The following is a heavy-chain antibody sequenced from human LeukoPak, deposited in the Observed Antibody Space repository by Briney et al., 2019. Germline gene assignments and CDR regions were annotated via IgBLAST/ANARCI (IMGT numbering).Heavy chain of an antibody. Sequence: PGRSLRLSCAASGFTFSSYDMHWVRQAPGKGLEWLAVISYDGSNKYYAYSVKGRFTISRDNSKNTLSLQMTSLRADDTGVYYCAKGGPGDALYRIKFGGVIVKGGPLAYWGQGTLVTVSS. CDR3: AKGGPGDALYRIKFGGVIVKGGPLAY. CDR2: ISYDGSNK. CDR1: GFTFSSYD. J-gene: IGHJ4*02. V-gene: IGHV3-30*18. D-gene: IGHD3-16*02.